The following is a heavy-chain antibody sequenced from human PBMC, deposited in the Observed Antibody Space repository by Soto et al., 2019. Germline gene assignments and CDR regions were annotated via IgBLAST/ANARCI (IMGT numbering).Heavy chain of an antibody. CDR1: GASISSSCCT. CDR3: ARLPTGFPNWFDP. Sequence: SETLSLTCPVSGASISSSCCTWGWLRQPPGKGLEWIGTISYSGNTYYNPSLKSRVTISADMSKNQFSLQLTSVTAADTAVYYCARLPTGFPNWFDPWGQGTLVTVSS. CDR2: ISYSGNT. D-gene: IGHD4-4*01. V-gene: IGHV4-39*01. J-gene: IGHJ5*02.